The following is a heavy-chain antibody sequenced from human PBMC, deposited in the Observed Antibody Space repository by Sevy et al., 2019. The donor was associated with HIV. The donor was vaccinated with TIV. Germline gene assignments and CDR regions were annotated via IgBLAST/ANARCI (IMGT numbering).Heavy chain of an antibody. Sequence: GGSLRLSCVASGFTFNNVWMSWVRQAPGKGLEWVGRIKSIANGETIDYAAPVKGRFTMTRGDSKNTVYLLMNSLKTEDTGVYYCTTPTFRSVTGSSYYYFSLDVWGQGTTVTVSS. CDR2: IKSIANGETI. D-gene: IGHD3-10*01. CDR3: TTPTFRSVTGSSYYYFSLDV. CDR1: GFTFNNVW. V-gene: IGHV3-15*01. J-gene: IGHJ6*02.